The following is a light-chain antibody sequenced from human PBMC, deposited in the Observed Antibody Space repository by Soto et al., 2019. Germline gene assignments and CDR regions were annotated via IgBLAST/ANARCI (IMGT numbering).Light chain of an antibody. CDR2: GGS. J-gene: IGKJ1*01. Sequence: DIQMTQSPSSLSASVGDRVTITCRASQSIGSYLNWYQQKPGKAPNLLIHGGSILQSGVPPRFSGGGGGTDFTLTISSLQPEDFASYYCQQNYRATPWTFGQGTKVDIK. CDR3: QQNYRATPWT. V-gene: IGKV1-39*01. CDR1: QSIGSY.